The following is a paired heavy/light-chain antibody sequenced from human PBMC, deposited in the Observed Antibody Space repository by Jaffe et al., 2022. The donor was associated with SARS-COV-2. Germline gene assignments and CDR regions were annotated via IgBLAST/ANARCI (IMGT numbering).Heavy chain of an antibody. Sequence: QLHLQESGPGLVKPSETLSLSCTVSGASISSSSYFWGWIRQPPGRGLEWIGSIYFSGSKYYNPSLQSRVTISADTSKNQFSLRLTSVTVADTAVYYCARRMTYYYVSGNYRTAPFDSWGQGTLVTVSA. D-gene: IGHD3-10*01. V-gene: IGHV4-39*01. CDR1: GASISSSSYF. J-gene: IGHJ4*02. CDR2: IYFSGSK. CDR3: ARRMTYYYVSGNYRTAPFDS.
Light chain of an antibody. V-gene: IGLV3-10*01. CDR1: ALPKKY. CDR2: ADR. Sequence: SYELTQPPSVSVSPGQTARITCSGDALPKKYPYWYQQKSGQAPVLVMYADRKRPSGIPERFSGSSSGTMATLIISGAQVDDEGDYYCYSTDSSDNLGVFGGGTKLTVL. CDR3: YSTDSSDNLGV. J-gene: IGLJ3*02.